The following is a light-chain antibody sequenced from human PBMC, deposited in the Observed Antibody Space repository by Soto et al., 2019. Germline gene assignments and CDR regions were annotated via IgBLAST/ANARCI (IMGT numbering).Light chain of an antibody. CDR2: GVT. Sequence: QSVLTQPASVSGSPGQSITISCTGTGSDIGAYNYVSWYQQHPGKAPKLIIHGVTHRPSGVSTRFSASKSAYTASLTISGLQAEDEADYYCSSFTTNYFYVFGPRTKVTVL. V-gene: IGLV2-14*01. CDR1: GSDIGAYNY. J-gene: IGLJ1*01. CDR3: SSFTTNYFYV.